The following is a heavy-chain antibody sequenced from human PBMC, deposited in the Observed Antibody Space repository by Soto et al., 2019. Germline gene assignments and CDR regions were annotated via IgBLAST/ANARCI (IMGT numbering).Heavy chain of an antibody. CDR3: ATDDYGIFPY. CDR2: IDPRSGGT. Sequence: GASVKVSCKVSGYPFTTYYIHCVRQAPGQGLERMGWIDPRSGGTVYEQKFQGRVTMTRDTSISTVYMDLSGLTSDDTALYYCATDDYGIFPYWGQGSLVTVSS. J-gene: IGHJ4*02. CDR1: GYPFTTYY. D-gene: IGHD3-10*01. V-gene: IGHV1-2*02.